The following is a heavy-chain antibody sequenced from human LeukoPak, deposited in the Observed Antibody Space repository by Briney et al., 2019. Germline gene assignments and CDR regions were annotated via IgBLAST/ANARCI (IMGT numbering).Heavy chain of an antibody. Sequence: GGSLRLSCAASGFTFTTYAMSRIRQAPGKGLEWVSSISGSGYSTYYADSVKGRFTISRDNSKNTLYLQMNSLRAEDTAVYYCAKRLDNWGQGTLVTVSS. V-gene: IGHV3-23*01. CDR3: AKRLDN. J-gene: IGHJ4*02. CDR2: ISGSGYST. CDR1: GFTFTTYA.